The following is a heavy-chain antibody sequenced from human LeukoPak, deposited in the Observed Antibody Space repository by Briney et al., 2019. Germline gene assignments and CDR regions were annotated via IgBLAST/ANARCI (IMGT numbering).Heavy chain of an antibody. CDR3: ASLYGSGTWSDY. J-gene: IGHJ4*02. Sequence: SETLSLTCTVSGASISSYYWSWIRQPPGKGLEWIGYIYYSGSTNYNPSLKSRVTISVDTSKNQFSLKLSSVTAADTAVYYCASLYGSGTWSDYWGQGTLVTVSS. CDR2: IYYSGST. V-gene: IGHV4-59*01. CDR1: GASISSYY. D-gene: IGHD3-10*01.